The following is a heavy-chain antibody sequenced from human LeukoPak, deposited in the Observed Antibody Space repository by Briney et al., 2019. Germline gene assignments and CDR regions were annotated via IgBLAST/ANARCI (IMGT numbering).Heavy chain of an antibody. Sequence: SETLSLTCTVSGGSISSYYWSWIRQPPGKGLEWIGRIYNSGSTNYNPSLTSRVTMSVDTSKNKFSLKLSSVTAADTAVYYCASGPTYGDYLFYWGQGTLVTVSS. J-gene: IGHJ4*02. CDR2: IYNSGST. D-gene: IGHD4-17*01. V-gene: IGHV4-4*07. CDR1: GGSISSYY. CDR3: ASGPTYGDYLFY.